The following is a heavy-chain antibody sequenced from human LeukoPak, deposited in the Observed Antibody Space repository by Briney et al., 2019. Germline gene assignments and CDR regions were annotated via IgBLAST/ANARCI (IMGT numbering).Heavy chain of an antibody. D-gene: IGHD6-13*01. Sequence: GGSLRLSCAASGFTFSSYAMHWVRQAPGKGLEWVALIWYDGSNKYYADSVKGRFTISRDNSKNTLYLQMNSLRAEDTAVYYCARASEGAAAYYWGQGTLVTVSS. V-gene: IGHV3-33*08. CDR3: ARASEGAAAYY. J-gene: IGHJ4*02. CDR1: GFTFSSYA. CDR2: IWYDGSNK.